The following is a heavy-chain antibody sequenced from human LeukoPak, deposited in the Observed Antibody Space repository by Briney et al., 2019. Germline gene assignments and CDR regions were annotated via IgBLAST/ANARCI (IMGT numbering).Heavy chain of an antibody. CDR2: IYYSGST. Sequence: SETLSLTCTVSGGSISSYYWSWIRQPPGKGLEWIGYIYYSGSTNYNPSLKSRVTISVDTSKNQFSLKLSSVTAADTAVYYCAREEGRRFDYWGQGTLVTVSS. J-gene: IGHJ4*02. CDR3: AREEGRRFDY. V-gene: IGHV4-59*01. CDR1: GGSISSYY.